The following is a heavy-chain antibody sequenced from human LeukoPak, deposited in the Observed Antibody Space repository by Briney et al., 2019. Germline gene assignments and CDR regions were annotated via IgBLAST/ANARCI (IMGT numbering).Heavy chain of an antibody. V-gene: IGHV3-30*04. CDR2: ISYDGSSK. CDR3: ARPYLEWSLEFYMDV. CDR1: GFSFNNFA. J-gene: IGHJ6*03. D-gene: IGHD3-3*02. Sequence: GRSLRLSCAASGFSFNNFAMHWVRQAPGKGLEWVAHISYDGSSKYNEDSVKGRFTISRDDSKNTLYLQMNSLRAEDTAVYYCARPYLEWSLEFYMDVWGKGTTVTVS.